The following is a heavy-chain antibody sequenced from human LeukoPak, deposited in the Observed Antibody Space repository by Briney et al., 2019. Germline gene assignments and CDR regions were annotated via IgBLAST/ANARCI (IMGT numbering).Heavy chain of an antibody. CDR3: ATGGGYSAWAYFDY. CDR1: GFTFSSYA. V-gene: IGHV3-30*04. CDR2: ISYDGSNK. D-gene: IGHD5-18*01. Sequence: AGSLRLSCAASGFTFSSYAMHWVRQAPGKGLEWVAVISYDGSNKYYADSVKGRLTISRDNSKNTLYLQMNSLRAEDTAVYYCATGGGYSAWAYFDYWGQGTLVSVSS. J-gene: IGHJ4*02.